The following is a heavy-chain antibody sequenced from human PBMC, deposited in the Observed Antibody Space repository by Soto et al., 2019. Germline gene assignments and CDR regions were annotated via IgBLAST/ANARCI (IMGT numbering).Heavy chain of an antibody. V-gene: IGHV3-48*02. Sequence: DVQLVECGGGLVQPGGALRLSCAASGFVFSDYSMIWFRRGPGQGLEWVSDIDSRGPTIEYADSGKGRFIISRDNAKNSLYPQMNSLRDEDTAVYYCARDRGDIGLMVYAVPPPGYGMDVWGQGTTVTVSS. CDR2: IDSRGPTI. D-gene: IGHD2-8*01. CDR3: ARDRGDIGLMVYAVPPPGYGMDV. CDR1: GFVFSDYS. J-gene: IGHJ6*02.